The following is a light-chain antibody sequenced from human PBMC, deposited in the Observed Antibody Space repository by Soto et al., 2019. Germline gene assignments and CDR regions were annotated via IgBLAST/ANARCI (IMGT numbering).Light chain of an antibody. J-gene: IGLJ2*01. CDR1: SSDVGGYNY. Sequence: QSALTQPASVSGSPGQSITISCTGTSSDVGGYNYVSWYQQHPGKGPKLMIYDVTNRPSGVSNRFSGSKSGNTASLTISGLQAEDEADYYCSSYTSSSTVVFGGGTKXTXL. CDR3: SSYTSSSTVV. V-gene: IGLV2-14*01. CDR2: DVT.